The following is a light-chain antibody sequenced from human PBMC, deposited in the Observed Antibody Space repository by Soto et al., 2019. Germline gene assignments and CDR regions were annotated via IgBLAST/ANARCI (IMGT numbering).Light chain of an antibody. Sequence: EIVMTQSPATLSVSPGERATLSCRASQSISNNLAWYQQKPGQAPSLLIYGASTMATGIPARFSGSGSGTEFTLTISSLQSEDSAVYYCQQYNNWPPRTFGQGTKLEIK. V-gene: IGKV3-15*01. J-gene: IGKJ2*01. CDR3: QQYNNWPPRT. CDR2: GAS. CDR1: QSISNN.